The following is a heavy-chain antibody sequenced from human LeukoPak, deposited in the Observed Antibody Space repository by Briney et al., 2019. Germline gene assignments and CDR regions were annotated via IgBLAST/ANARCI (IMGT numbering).Heavy chain of an antibody. Sequence: PSETLSLTYTVSGGSISSSTYHWDWIRQPPGKGLGWIGSTYDNGDTHYNMSLKSRVTISRDTSKNQISLNLNSVTAADTAVYYCARVFRYSSGWKPFDIWGQGTMVTVSS. D-gene: IGHD6-19*01. J-gene: IGHJ3*02. CDR2: TYDNGDT. CDR1: GGSISSSTYH. CDR3: ARVFRYSSGWKPFDI. V-gene: IGHV4-39*07.